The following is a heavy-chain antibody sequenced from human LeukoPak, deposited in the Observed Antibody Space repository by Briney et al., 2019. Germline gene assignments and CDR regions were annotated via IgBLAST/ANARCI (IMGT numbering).Heavy chain of an antibody. CDR3: ARTDRLEAVVVAATHLDY. Sequence: PSETLSLTCAVYGGSFSGYYWSWIRQPPGKGLEWIGEINHSGSTNYNPSLKSRVTISVDTSKNQFSLKLSSVTAADTAVYYCARTDRLEAVVVAATHLDYWGQGTLVTVSS. V-gene: IGHV4-34*01. CDR1: GGSFSGYY. CDR2: INHSGST. D-gene: IGHD2-15*01. J-gene: IGHJ4*02.